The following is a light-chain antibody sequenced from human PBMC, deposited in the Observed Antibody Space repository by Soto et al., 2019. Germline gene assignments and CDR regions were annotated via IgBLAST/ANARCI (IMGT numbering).Light chain of an antibody. CDR3: QQYGSSPALT. Sequence: EIVLTHSPGTLSLSPWERATLSCSASQSVSSSYLAWYQQKPGQAPRLLIYGTSSRATGIPDRFSGSGSGTDFTLTISRLEPEDVAVYYCQQYGSSPALTFGGGTKVDIK. J-gene: IGKJ4*01. CDR1: QSVSSSY. CDR2: GTS. V-gene: IGKV3-20*01.